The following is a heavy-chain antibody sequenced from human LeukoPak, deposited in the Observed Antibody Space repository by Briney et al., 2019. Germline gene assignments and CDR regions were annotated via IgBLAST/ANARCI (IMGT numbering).Heavy chain of an antibody. D-gene: IGHD3-10*01. Sequence: PSETLSLTCTVSGGSISSYYWAWIRQPPGKGLEWIASVVHTGTTYYNPSLKSRVTISVDTSKNQFSLRLSSVTAADTAVYYCARDGGSILWFGELLYYWGQGTLVTVSS. CDR1: GGSISSYY. V-gene: IGHV4-38-2*02. CDR2: VVHTGTT. CDR3: ARDGGSILWFGELLYY. J-gene: IGHJ4*02.